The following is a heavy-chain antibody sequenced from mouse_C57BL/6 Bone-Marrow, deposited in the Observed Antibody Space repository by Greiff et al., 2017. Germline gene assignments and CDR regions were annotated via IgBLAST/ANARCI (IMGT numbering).Heavy chain of an antibody. CDR2: IDPENGDT. V-gene: IGHV14-4*01. Sequence: VQLQQSGAELVRPGASVKLSCTASGFNIKDDYMHWVKQRHEQGLEWIGWIDPENGDTEYASKFQGKATITAANSSNTAYLQLSSLTSADTAVYYCTTYYSNSYYFDYWGQGTTLTVSS. CDR3: TTYYSNSYYFDY. J-gene: IGHJ2*01. CDR1: GFNIKDDY. D-gene: IGHD2-5*01.